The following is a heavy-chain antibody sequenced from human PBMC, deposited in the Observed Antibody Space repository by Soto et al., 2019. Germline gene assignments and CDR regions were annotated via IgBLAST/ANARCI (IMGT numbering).Heavy chain of an antibody. CDR2: INTDGSDV. D-gene: IGHD6-19*01. J-gene: IGHJ4*02. V-gene: IGHV3-74*03. CDR3: ARGNIAVAVRGLFDY. Sequence: EVQLVESGGGLVQPGGSLRLSCIASELTFSTSWMHWVRQAPGKGPVWISRINTDGSDVTYADSVKGRFAVSRDNAKNTLYLQVNSLRVEDTAVYFCARGNIAVAVRGLFDYWGQGTRVTVSS. CDR1: ELTFSTSW.